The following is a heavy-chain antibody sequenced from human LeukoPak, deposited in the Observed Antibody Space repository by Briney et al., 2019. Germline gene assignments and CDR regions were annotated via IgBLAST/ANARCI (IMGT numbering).Heavy chain of an antibody. D-gene: IGHD5-18*01. CDR3: ARGYSYGHYFDY. J-gene: IGHJ4*02. V-gene: IGHV1-3*01. Sequence: ASVKVSCKASGYTFTSYAMHWVRQAPGQRLEWMGWINAGNGSTKYSQKFQGRVTITRDTSASTAYMELSSLRSDDTAVYYCARGYSYGHYFDYWGQGTLVTVSS. CDR1: GYTFTSYA. CDR2: INAGNGST.